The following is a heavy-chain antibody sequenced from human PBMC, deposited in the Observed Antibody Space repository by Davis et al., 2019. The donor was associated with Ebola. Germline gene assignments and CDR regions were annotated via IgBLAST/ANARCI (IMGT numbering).Heavy chain of an antibody. J-gene: IGHJ5*02. D-gene: IGHD6-13*01. V-gene: IGHV1-18*04. Sequence: ASVKVSCKASGYTFTSYGISWVRQAPGQGLEWMGWISAYNGNTNYAQKLQGRVTMTTDTSTSTAYMELRSLRSDDTAVYYCARDRAHSSSWYHNWFDPWGPGTLVTVSS. CDR1: GYTFTSYG. CDR3: ARDRAHSSSWYHNWFDP. CDR2: ISAYNGNT.